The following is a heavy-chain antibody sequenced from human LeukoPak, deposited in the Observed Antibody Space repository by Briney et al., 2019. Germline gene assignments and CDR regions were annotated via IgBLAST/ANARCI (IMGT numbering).Heavy chain of an antibody. CDR2: ISSSSSTI. CDR1: GFTFSSYS. V-gene: IGHV3-48*04. CDR3: ASATGVVATSLV. Sequence: RPGGSLRLSCAASGFTFSSYSMNWVRQAPGKGLEWVSYISSSSSTIYYADSVKGRFTISRDNAKNSLYLQMNSLRAEDTAVYYCASATGVVATSLVWGQGTLVTVSS. J-gene: IGHJ4*02. D-gene: IGHD5-12*01.